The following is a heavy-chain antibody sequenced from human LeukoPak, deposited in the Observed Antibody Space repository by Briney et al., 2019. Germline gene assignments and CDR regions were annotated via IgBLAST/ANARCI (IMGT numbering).Heavy chain of an antibody. V-gene: IGHV4-34*01. CDR1: GGSFSGYY. Sequence: PSETLSLTCAVYGGSFSGYYWNWIRQPPGKGLEWIGEINHSGSTNYNPSLKGRVTISVDTSKNQFSLKLSSVTAADTAVYYCAREGTLGATYYFDYWGQGTLVTVSS. CDR3: AREGTLGATYYFDY. J-gene: IGHJ4*02. CDR2: INHSGST. D-gene: IGHD1-26*01.